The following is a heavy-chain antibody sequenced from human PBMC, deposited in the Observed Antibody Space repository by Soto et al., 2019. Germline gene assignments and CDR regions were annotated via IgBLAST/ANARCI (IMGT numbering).Heavy chain of an antibody. Sequence: GASVKVSCKASGYTFTSYGISWVRQAPGQGLEWMGWISADNGNTNYAQKLQGRVTMTTDTSTSTAYMELRSLRSDDTAVYYCATVRYFDWSRPDYGMDVWGQGTTVTVSS. CDR3: ATVRYFDWSRPDYGMDV. CDR2: ISADNGNT. V-gene: IGHV1-18*01. D-gene: IGHD3-9*01. J-gene: IGHJ6*02. CDR1: GYTFTSYG.